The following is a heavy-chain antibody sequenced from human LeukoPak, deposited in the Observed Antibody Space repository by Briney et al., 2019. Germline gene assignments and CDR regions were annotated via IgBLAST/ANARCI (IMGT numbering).Heavy chain of an antibody. Sequence: SETLSLSCTVSGDSVSSGYWTWIRQSPGKGLAWIGYISDSGITDYNPSLKSRLTISVDTSNNKFSLNLHSVTAADTAVYYCAGRGHRYSRDWGQGILVTVSS. J-gene: IGHJ1*01. CDR1: GDSVSSGY. D-gene: IGHD2-15*01. V-gene: IGHV4-4*09. CDR2: ISDSGIT. CDR3: AGRGHRYSRD.